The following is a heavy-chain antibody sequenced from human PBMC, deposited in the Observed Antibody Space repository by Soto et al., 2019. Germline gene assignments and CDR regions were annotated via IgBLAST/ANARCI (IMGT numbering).Heavy chain of an antibody. CDR2: ISYDGSNK. Sequence: PGGSLRLSCAASGFTFSSYGMHWVRQAPGKGLEWVAVISYDGSNKYYADSVKGRFTISRDNSKNTLYLQMNSLRAEDTAVYYCAKETYYYGSGSYYDYWGQGTLVTVSS. CDR3: AKETYYYGSGSYYDY. V-gene: IGHV3-30*18. D-gene: IGHD3-10*01. CDR1: GFTFSSYG. J-gene: IGHJ4*02.